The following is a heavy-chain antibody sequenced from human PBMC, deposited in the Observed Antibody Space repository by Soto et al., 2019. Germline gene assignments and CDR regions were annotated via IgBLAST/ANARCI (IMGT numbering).Heavy chain of an antibody. D-gene: IGHD7-27*01. J-gene: IGHJ4*02. CDR3: TRGGTSATYWGLFDY. Sequence: GWSLRLSCASSVFTFINYWTQWVRQAPGKGLVWVSRINGDGSTTTYADFVKGRFTISRDNAKNTLYLQMDSLGADDTAVYYCTRGGTSATYWGLFDYWGQGALVTVSS. CDR1: VFTFINYW. V-gene: IGHV3-74*01. CDR2: INGDGSTT.